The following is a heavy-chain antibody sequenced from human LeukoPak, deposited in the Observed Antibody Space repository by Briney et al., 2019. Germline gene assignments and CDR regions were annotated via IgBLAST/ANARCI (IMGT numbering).Heavy chain of an antibody. CDR3: ARGQYTDGLSY. Sequence: GGSLRLSCAASGFTFSTCWMTWVRQAPGKGLEWVAIIKPDGSEKYYVDSVKGRFTISRDNAENSLFLQMNGLRPEDTAVFYCARGQYTDGLSYWGQGTLVTVSS. CDR2: IKPDGSEK. J-gene: IGHJ4*02. CDR1: GFTFSTCW. D-gene: IGHD5-24*01. V-gene: IGHV3-7*03.